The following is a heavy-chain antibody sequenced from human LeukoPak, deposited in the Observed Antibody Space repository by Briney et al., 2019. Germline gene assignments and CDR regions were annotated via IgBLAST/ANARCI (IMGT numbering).Heavy chain of an antibody. J-gene: IGHJ2*01. CDR2: ISDNGAGT. CDR3: AKRSLSGTWYFDL. Sequence: GGSLRLSCAASGFTFSSYSMNWVRQAPGKGLEWVSSISDNGAGTFYADSVKGRFTISRDNSDKTLYLQMNSLRAEDTAVYYCAKRSLSGTWYFDLWGRGTLVIVSS. V-gene: IGHV3-23*01. D-gene: IGHD3-3*01. CDR1: GFTFSSYS.